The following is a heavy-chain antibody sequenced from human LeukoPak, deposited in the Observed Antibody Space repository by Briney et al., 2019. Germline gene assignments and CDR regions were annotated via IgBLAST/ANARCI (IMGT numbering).Heavy chain of an antibody. J-gene: IGHJ4*02. CDR1: GFIFSNYW. D-gene: IGHD3-22*01. CDR2: IRGDGYEK. V-gene: IGHV3-7*04. Sequence: GGSLRLSCEVSGFIFSNYWMTWVRQAPGNGLEWVANIRGDGYEKQFADSVKGRFTISRDNAKNSLYLQMNNLRVEDTAVFYCARNADYYLLDYWGQGTLVTVSS. CDR3: ARNADYYLLDY.